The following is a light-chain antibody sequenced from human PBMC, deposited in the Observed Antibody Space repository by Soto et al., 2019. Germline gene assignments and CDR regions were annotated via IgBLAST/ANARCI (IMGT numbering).Light chain of an antibody. CDR2: GAS. V-gene: IGKV3-15*01. Sequence: EVVLTQSPATLSVSPGDRATLSCRASQSVSRNLAWYQQKPGQAPRLRIYGASTRATGVPARFSGSGSATEFNLSISSLQSEDVAVSYCQQYGDWPPETFGQGTKLEI. J-gene: IGKJ2*01. CDR1: QSVSRN. CDR3: QQYGDWPPET.